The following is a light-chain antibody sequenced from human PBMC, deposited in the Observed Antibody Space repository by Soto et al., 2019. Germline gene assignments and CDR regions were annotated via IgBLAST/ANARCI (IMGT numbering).Light chain of an antibody. CDR1: QSFSDY. V-gene: IGKV1-5*03. Sequence: IQLTQSPSTLSASVGDRITITCRASQSFSDYLAWYQQKPGRAPELLIYKASYLQSGVPSRFSGSGSGTEFTLTISSLQPDDFATYYCQQYNIPAWAFGLGTKVDIK. J-gene: IGKJ1*01. CDR3: QQYNIPAWA. CDR2: KAS.